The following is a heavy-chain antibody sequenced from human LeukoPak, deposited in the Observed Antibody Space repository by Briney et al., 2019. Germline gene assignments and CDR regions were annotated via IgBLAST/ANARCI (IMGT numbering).Heavy chain of an antibody. CDR2: IWYDGSNK. D-gene: IGHD3-10*01. Sequence: LSLTCTVSGGSISSYYWSWIRQPPGKGLEWVAVIWYDGSNKYYADSVKGRFTISRDNSKNTLYLQMNSLRAEDTAVYYCARDPYGSGSTSFDIWGQGTMVTVSS. V-gene: IGHV3-33*08. CDR3: ARDPYGSGSTSFDI. CDR1: GGSISSYY. J-gene: IGHJ3*02.